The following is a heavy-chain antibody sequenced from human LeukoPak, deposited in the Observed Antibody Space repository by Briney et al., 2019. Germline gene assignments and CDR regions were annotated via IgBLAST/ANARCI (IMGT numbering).Heavy chain of an antibody. CDR1: GYTFTSYG. J-gene: IGHJ5*02. D-gene: IGHD6-13*01. Sequence: GASVKVSCTASGYTFTSYGISWVRQAPGQGLEWMGWISTYNGNTNYAQKLQGRVTMTTDTSTSTAYMELRSLRSDDTAVYYCARVHKPAAGTLAWFDPWGQGTLVTVSS. CDR3: ARVHKPAAGTLAWFDP. CDR2: ISTYNGNT. V-gene: IGHV1-18*01.